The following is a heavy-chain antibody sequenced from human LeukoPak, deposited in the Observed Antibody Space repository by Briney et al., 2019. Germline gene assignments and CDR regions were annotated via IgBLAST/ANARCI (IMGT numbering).Heavy chain of an antibody. CDR3: ASLTMLRGLAWFGP. CDR2: ISSSGST. J-gene: IGHJ5*02. V-gene: IGHV4-61*02. CDR1: GDSISSGDYY. D-gene: IGHD3-10*01. Sequence: SETLSLTCTVSGDSISSGDYYWSWIRQPAGKGLEWIGRISSSGSTNYNPSLKSRVTISVDTSKNQFSLKLSSVTAADTAVYYCASLTMLRGLAWFGPWGQGTLVTVSS.